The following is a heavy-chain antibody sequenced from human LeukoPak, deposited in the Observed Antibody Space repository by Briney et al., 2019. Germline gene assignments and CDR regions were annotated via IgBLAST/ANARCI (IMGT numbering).Heavy chain of an antibody. D-gene: IGHD6-6*01. CDR1: GFTFSSYA. CDR2: ISSNGGST. J-gene: IGHJ4*02. CDR3: ARDPGRGIAAPENL. V-gene: IGHV3-64*01. Sequence: SGGSLRLSCAAFGFTFSSYAMHWVRQAPGKGLEYVSAISSNGGSTYYANSVKGRFTISRDNSKNTLYLQMGSLRAEDMAVYYCARDPGRGIAAPENLWGQGTLVTVSS.